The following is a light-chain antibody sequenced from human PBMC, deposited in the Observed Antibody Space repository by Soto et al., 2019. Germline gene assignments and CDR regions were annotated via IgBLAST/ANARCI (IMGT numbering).Light chain of an antibody. CDR3: SSYTRSSTWV. CDR2: DVS. Sequence: QSALTQPASVSGSPRQSITISCTGTSSDVGAYNYVSWYQQHPGKVPKLMIYDVSNRPSGVSNRFSGSKSGNTASLTISGLQAEDEADYYCSSYTRSSTWVFGGGTKLTVL. J-gene: IGLJ3*02. V-gene: IGLV2-14*01. CDR1: SSDVGAYNY.